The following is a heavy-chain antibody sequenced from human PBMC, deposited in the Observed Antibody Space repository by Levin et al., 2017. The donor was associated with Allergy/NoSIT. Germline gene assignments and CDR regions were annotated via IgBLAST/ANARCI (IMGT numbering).Heavy chain of an antibody. J-gene: IGHJ4*02. CDR2: INHSGST. CDR3: ARGALRAIAVAGI. Sequence: SSETLSLTCAVYGASFSGYYWSWIRQPPGKGLEWIGEINHSGSTNYNPSLKSRVTISVDKSKNQFSLKLNSVTAADTAVFYCARGALRAIAVAGIWGQGTLITVSS. V-gene: IGHV4-34*01. CDR1: GASFSGYY. D-gene: IGHD6-19*01.